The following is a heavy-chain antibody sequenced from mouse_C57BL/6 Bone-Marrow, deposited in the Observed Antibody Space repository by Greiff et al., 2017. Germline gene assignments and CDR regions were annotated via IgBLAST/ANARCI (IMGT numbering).Heavy chain of an antibody. D-gene: IGHD1-1*01. CDR2: INPNNGGT. CDR3: ARATTVPLYYAMDY. J-gene: IGHJ4*01. Sequence: EVKLVESGPELVKPGASVKISCKASGYTFTDYYMNWVKQSHGKSLEWIGDINPNNGGTSYNQKFKGKATLTVDKSSSTAYMELRSLTSEDSAVYYCARATTVPLYYAMDYWGQGTSVTVSS. V-gene: IGHV1-26*01. CDR1: GYTFTDYY.